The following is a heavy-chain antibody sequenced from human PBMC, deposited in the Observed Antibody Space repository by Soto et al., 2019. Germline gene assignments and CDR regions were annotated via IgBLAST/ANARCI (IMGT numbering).Heavy chain of an antibody. CDR1: GGTFSSYT. V-gene: IGHV1-69*04. CDR2: IIPILGIA. CDR3: ARDTPEYCSSTSCYPYYYYYMDV. J-gene: IGHJ6*03. D-gene: IGHD2-2*01. Sequence: ASVKVSCKASGGTFSSYTISWVRQAPGQGLEWMGRIIPILGIANYAQKFQGRVTITADKSTSTAYMELSSLRSEDTAVYYCARDTPEYCSSTSCYPYYYYYMDVWGKGTTVTVSS.